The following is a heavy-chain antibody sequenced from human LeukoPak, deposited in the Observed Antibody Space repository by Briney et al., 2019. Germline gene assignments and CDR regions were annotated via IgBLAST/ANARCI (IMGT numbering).Heavy chain of an antibody. CDR1: GYTFTIYD. Sequence: ASVKVSCKASGYTFTIYDINWVRQAPGQGFEWMGWTNPNSGNTGYAQKFQGRVTMTRNTSISTAYMELSSLRSEDTAVYYCARRKDKRSGYYLGYWGQGTLVTVSS. CDR3: ARRKDKRSGYYLGY. V-gene: IGHV1-8*01. J-gene: IGHJ4*02. D-gene: IGHD3-22*01. CDR2: TNPNSGNT.